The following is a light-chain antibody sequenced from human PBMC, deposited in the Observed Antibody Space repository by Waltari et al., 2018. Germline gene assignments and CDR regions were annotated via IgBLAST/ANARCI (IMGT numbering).Light chain of an antibody. CDR2: AAS. V-gene: IGKV1-12*01. J-gene: IGKJ1*01. Sequence: DIQMTQSPSSVSASVGDRVTITCRGSQGIGSWLAWFQQKPGKAPTLLIYAASSLQTGVPSRCSGSGAGTDFTLTISSLPPDDFATYFCQQANTFSRTFGQGPTAELK. CDR3: QQANTFSRT. CDR1: QGIGSW.